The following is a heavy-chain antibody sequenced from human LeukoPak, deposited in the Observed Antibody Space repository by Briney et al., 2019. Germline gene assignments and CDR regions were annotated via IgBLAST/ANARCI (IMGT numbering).Heavy chain of an antibody. CDR2: IYYSGST. D-gene: IGHD2-15*01. CDR3: ARGSSGGSRYYYYYYMDV. CDR1: GGSISSSSYY. J-gene: IGHJ6*03. Sequence: PSETLSLTCTVSGGSISSSSYYWGWIRQPPGKGLEWIGSIYYSGSTYYNPSLKSRVTISVDTSKNQFSLKLSSVTAADTAVYYCARGSSGGSRYYYYYYMDVWGKGTTVTVSS. V-gene: IGHV4-39*07.